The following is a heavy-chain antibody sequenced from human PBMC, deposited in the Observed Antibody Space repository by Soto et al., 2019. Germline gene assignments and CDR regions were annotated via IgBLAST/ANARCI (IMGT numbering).Heavy chain of an antibody. V-gene: IGHV3-33*01. Sequence: GGSLRLSCAASGFTFSSYGMHWVRQAPGKGLEWVAVIWYDGSNKYYADSVKGRFTISRDNSKNTLYLQMNSLRAEDTAVYYCARDVKDYGDLYYFDYWGQGTLVTVSS. CDR3: ARDVKDYGDLYYFDY. CDR2: IWYDGSNK. D-gene: IGHD4-17*01. CDR1: GFTFSSYG. J-gene: IGHJ4*02.